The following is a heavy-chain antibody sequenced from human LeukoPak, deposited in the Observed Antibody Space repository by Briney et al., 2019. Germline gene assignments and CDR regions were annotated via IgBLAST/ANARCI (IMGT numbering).Heavy chain of an antibody. Sequence: SGGSLRLSCAASGFTFSTYWMHWVRQAPGKGLVWVSRFNSDGRSTYYADSVKGRFTISRDNAKNTLYLQMNSLRAEDTAVYYCARAGPANAFDIWGQGTMVTVSS. CDR3: ARAGPANAFDI. J-gene: IGHJ3*02. CDR1: GFTFSTYW. V-gene: IGHV3-74*01. CDR2: FNSDGRST.